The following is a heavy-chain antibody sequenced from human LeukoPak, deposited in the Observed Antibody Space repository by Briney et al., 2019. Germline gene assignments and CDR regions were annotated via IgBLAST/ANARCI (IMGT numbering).Heavy chain of an antibody. V-gene: IGHV1-69-2*01. Sequence: ASVKISCKASGYTFTHYYIHWVKQAPGKGLDWMGRLDPDDGETIFAEKFQGRVAMTADTSTDTAYLTLSSLTSEDTAFYYCPAELHDLSDWGQGTLLTVSS. D-gene: IGHD2-15*01. CDR2: LDPDDGET. J-gene: IGHJ4*03. CDR3: PAELHDLSD. CDR1: GYTFTHYY.